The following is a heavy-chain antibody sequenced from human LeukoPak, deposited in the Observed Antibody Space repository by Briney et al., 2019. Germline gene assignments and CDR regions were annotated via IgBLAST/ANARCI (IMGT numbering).Heavy chain of an antibody. V-gene: IGHV3-49*04. D-gene: IGHD4-17*01. CDR2: IRSKAYGRTT. CDR1: GFTFGDYA. Sequence: PGRSLRLSCTASGFTFGDYAMSGVRQAPGKGLAGVGWIRSKAYGRTTEYAASVKGRFTISRDDSKSIAYLQMNSLKTEDTAVYYCTRDLTTVTGFGYYGMDVWGQGTTVTVYS. J-gene: IGHJ6*02. CDR3: TRDLTTVTGFGYYGMDV.